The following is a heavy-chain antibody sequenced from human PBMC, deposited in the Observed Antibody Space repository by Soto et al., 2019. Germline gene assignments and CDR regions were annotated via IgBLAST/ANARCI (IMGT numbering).Heavy chain of an antibody. Sequence: RLSCAASGFTFSNAWMSWVRQAPGKGLEWVGRIKSKTDGGTTDYAAPVKGRFTISRDNSKDTVDLQMNSLRADDTAVYYCVRETKNAFDVWGQGTVVTVSS. CDR3: VRETKNAFDV. V-gene: IGHV3-15*01. J-gene: IGHJ3*01. CDR2: IKSKTDGGTT. CDR1: GFTFSNAW.